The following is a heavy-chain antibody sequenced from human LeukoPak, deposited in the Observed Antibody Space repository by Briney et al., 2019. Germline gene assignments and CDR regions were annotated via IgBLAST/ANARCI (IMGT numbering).Heavy chain of an antibody. CDR3: ARLYGSGSYYNY. J-gene: IGHJ4*02. CDR1: GGSISSHY. V-gene: IGHV4-34*01. CDR2: INHSGST. D-gene: IGHD3-10*01. Sequence: SETLSLTCTVSGGSISSHYWSWIRQPPGQGLEWVGEINHSGSTNYNPSLKSRVTISVDTSKNQFSLKLSSVTAADTAVYYCARLYGSGSYYNYWGQGTLVTVSS.